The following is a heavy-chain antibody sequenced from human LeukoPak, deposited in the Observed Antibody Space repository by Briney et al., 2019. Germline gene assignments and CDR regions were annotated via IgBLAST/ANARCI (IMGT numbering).Heavy chain of an antibody. Sequence: ASVKVSCKASGYTFTSYGISWVRQAPGQWLEWMGWISAYNGNTNYAQKLQGRVTMTTDTSTSTAYMELRSLRSDDTAVYYCARDHLIAASGTPLSWGQGTLVTVSS. CDR3: ARDHLIAASGTPLS. J-gene: IGHJ5*02. V-gene: IGHV1-18*01. CDR2: ISAYNGNT. CDR1: GYTFTSYG. D-gene: IGHD6-13*01.